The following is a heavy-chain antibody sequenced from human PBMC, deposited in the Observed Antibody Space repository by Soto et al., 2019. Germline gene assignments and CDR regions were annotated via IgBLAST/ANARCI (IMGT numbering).Heavy chain of an antibody. CDR3: ARDKGRRRFGELHGGIDV. D-gene: IGHD3-10*01. J-gene: IGHJ6*02. CDR2: IIPIFGTA. CDR1: GGTFSSNA. V-gene: IGHV1-69*13. Sequence: VKVSCKASGGTFSSNAISWVRQAPGRGLEWMGGIIPIFGTANYAQKFQGRVTINADESTNTAYIELSSLRSEDTAVYYCARDKGRRRFGELHGGIDVWGQGTTVTVSS.